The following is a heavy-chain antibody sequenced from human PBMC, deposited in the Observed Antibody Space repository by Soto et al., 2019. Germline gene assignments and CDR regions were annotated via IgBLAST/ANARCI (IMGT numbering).Heavy chain of an antibody. Sequence: QIQLVQSGAEVKEPGASVKVSCKASGYAFTSYGISWVRQAPGQGLEWVGWISAYKGNTNYAQKYQGRVTMTTDPSTSTAYLELRSLRSDDTAVYYCAKEGPRREWAPQDYWVQGTLVTVSS. V-gene: IGHV1-18*01. D-gene: IGHD3-3*01. CDR2: ISAYKGNT. CDR3: AKEGPRREWAPQDY. CDR1: GYAFTSYG. J-gene: IGHJ4*02.